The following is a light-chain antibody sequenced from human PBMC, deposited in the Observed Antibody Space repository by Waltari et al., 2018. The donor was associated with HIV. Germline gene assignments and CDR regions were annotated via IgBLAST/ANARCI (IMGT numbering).Light chain of an antibody. Sequence: DIQMTQSPSSLSASVGDRVTITCQASQDISNYLNWYQHKPGKAPKLLIYDASNLETGVPSRFSGSGSGTDFTFTINSLQPEDIATYYCQQYDNLPFTFGPGTKVDIK. V-gene: IGKV1-33*01. CDR2: DAS. CDR3: QQYDNLPFT. J-gene: IGKJ3*01. CDR1: QDISNY.